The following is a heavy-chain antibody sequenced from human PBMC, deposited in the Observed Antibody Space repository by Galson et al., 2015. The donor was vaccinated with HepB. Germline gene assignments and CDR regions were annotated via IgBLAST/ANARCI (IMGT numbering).Heavy chain of an antibody. D-gene: IGHD6-13*01. CDR3: ARDGYSSSWYVRYFDL. CDR1: GFTVSSNY. Sequence: SLRLSCAASGFTVSSNYMSWVRQAPGKGLEWVSVIYSGGSTYYADSVKGRFTISRDNSKNTLYLQMNSLRAEDTAVYYRARDGYSSSWYVRYFDLWGRGAPVTVSS. V-gene: IGHV3-66*01. J-gene: IGHJ2*01. CDR2: IYSGGST.